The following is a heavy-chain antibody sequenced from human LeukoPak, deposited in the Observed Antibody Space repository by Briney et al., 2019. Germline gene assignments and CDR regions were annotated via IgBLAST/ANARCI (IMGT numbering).Heavy chain of an antibody. D-gene: IGHD4-23*01. J-gene: IGHJ4*02. V-gene: IGHV3-74*01. Sequence: GGSLRLSCAASGFTFSNYWMHWVRQAPGKGLVWVSRINSDERSITYADSVEGRFTISRDNAKNTLYLQMNSLRAEDTAVYYCARGIYGGNPADYWGQGTLVTVSS. CDR2: INSDERSI. CDR1: GFTFSNYW. CDR3: ARGIYGGNPADY.